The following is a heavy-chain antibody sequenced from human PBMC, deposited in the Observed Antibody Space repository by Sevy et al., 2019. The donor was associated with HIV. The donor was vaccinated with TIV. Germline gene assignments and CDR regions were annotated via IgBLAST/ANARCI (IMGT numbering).Heavy chain of an antibody. Sequence: GGSLRLSCAASGFTFSSYAMNWVRQAPGKGLEWVSSISTSSSHIYASDSLKGRFTISRDNAKNSLFLQVNSLRAEDTAIHYCARVAADDPDFYYYGMDVWGQGTTVTVSS. CDR2: ISTSSSHI. CDR1: GFTFSSYA. J-gene: IGHJ6*02. V-gene: IGHV3-21*01. D-gene: IGHD6-13*01. CDR3: ARVAADDPDFYYYGMDV.